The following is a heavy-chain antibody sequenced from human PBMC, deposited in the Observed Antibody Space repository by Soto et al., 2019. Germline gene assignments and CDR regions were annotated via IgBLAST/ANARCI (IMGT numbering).Heavy chain of an antibody. Sequence: QVQLVQSGAEVKKPGSSVKVSCKASGGTFSSYAISWVRQAPGQGLEWMGGIIPIFGTANYAQKFQGRVTITADESTSTAYVERSSLRSEDTAVYYCARGSYYGSGSYHAGMDVWGQGTTVTVSS. CDR1: GGTFSSYA. V-gene: IGHV1-69*12. D-gene: IGHD3-10*01. CDR3: ARGSYYGSGSYHAGMDV. CDR2: IIPIFGTA. J-gene: IGHJ6*02.